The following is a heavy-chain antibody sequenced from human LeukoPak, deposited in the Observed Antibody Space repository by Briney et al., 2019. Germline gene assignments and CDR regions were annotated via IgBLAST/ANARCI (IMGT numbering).Heavy chain of an antibody. V-gene: IGHV3-48*01. CDR1: GFTFSSYS. CDR3: ARDLRSDPDYGDYPYYYGMDV. Sequence: PGGSLRLSCAASGFTFSSYSMNWVRQAPGKGLERVSYISSSSSTIYYADSVKGRFTISRDNAKNSLYLQMNSLRAEDTAVYYCARDLRSDPDYGDYPYYYGMDVWGQGTTVTVSS. J-gene: IGHJ6*02. D-gene: IGHD4-17*01. CDR2: ISSSSSTI.